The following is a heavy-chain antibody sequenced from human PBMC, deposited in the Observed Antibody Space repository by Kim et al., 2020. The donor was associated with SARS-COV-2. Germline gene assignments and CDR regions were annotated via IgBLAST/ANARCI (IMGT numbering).Heavy chain of an antibody. V-gene: IGHV3-11*01. CDR2: ISSSGSTI. Sequence: GGSLRLSCAASGFTFSDYYMSWIRQAPGKGLEWVSYISSSGSTIYYADSVKGRFTISRDNAKNSLYLQMNSLRAEDTAVYYCARTGTRLLPTYYYYGMDVWGQGTTVTVSS. D-gene: IGHD2-15*01. CDR1: GFTFSDYY. CDR3: ARTGTRLLPTYYYYGMDV. J-gene: IGHJ6*02.